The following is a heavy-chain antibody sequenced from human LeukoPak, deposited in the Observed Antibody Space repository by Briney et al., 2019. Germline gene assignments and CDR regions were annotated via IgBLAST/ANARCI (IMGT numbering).Heavy chain of an antibody. V-gene: IGHV4-34*01. J-gene: IGHJ6*02. CDR1: GGSFSGYY. CDR3: ATLRILYSSGWYGRGYYYYGMDV. D-gene: IGHD6-19*01. Sequence: PSETLSLTCAAYGGSFSGYYWSWIRQPPGKGLEWIGEINHSGSTNYNPSLKSRVTISVDTSKNQFSLKLSSVTAADTAVYYCATLRILYSSGWYGRGYYYYGMDVWGQGTTVTVSS. CDR2: INHSGST.